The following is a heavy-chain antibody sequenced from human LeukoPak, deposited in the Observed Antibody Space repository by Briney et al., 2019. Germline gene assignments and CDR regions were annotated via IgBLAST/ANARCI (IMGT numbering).Heavy chain of an antibody. D-gene: IGHD3-16*01. CDR1: GFTFGDYT. Sequence: GGSLRLSCTSSGFTFGDYTMSWVRQAPGEGLEWVGFIRSKGYGGTTEYAASVKGRFTISRDDSKSIAYLQMNSLKTEDTAVYYCTTGLMITFGGHHFDYWGQGTLVTVSS. J-gene: IGHJ4*02. V-gene: IGHV3-49*04. CDR3: TTGLMITFGGHHFDY. CDR2: IRSKGYGGTT.